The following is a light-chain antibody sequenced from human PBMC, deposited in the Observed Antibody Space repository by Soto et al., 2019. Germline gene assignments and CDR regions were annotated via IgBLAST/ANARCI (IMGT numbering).Light chain of an antibody. V-gene: IGKV3-15*01. Sequence: EVVMTQSPATLSVSPGDTATLSCRSSQSVSSSVAWYQQKTGQPPRLLIYGASTRATGVPARFSGSGSGTEFTLTISRLQSEDFAVYYCQQYNKWPPATFGQGTRLEIK. CDR2: GAS. CDR3: QQYNKWPPAT. J-gene: IGKJ5*01. CDR1: QSVSSS.